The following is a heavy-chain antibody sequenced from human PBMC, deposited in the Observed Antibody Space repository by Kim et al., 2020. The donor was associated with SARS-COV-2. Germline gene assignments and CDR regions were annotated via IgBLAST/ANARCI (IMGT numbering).Heavy chain of an antibody. CDR3: ARVHGGIKTYYYYYGMDV. D-gene: IGHD4-17*01. V-gene: IGHV4-34*01. Sequence: SETLSLTCAVYGGSFSGYYWSWIRQPPGKGLEWIGEINHSGSTNYNPSLKSRVTISVDTSKNQISLKLSSVTAADTAVYYFARVHGGIKTYYYYYGMDVWGQGTTVTVSS. CDR1: GGSFSGYY. CDR2: INHSGST. J-gene: IGHJ6*02.